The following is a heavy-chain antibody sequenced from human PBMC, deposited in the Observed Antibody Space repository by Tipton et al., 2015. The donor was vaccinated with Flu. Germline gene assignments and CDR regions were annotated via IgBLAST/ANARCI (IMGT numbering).Heavy chain of an antibody. CDR3: AREEGIAAAGAFFNAFDI. CDR2: TYYRSKWYN. J-gene: IGHJ3*02. D-gene: IGHD6-13*01. CDR1: GDSVSSNSAA. Sequence: GLVKPSQTLSLTCAISGDSVSSNSAAWNWIRQSPSRGLEWLGRTYYRSKWYNDYAVSVKSRITINPDTSKNQFSLQLNSVTPEDTAVYYCAREEGIAAAGAFFNAFDIWGQGTMVTVSS. V-gene: IGHV6-1*01.